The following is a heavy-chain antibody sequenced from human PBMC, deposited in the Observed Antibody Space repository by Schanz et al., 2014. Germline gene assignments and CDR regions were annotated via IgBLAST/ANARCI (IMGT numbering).Heavy chain of an antibody. CDR1: GGTFSSYA. J-gene: IGHJ4*02. CDR2: IIPVLAIA. Sequence: QVQLVQSGAEVKKPGSSVKVSCKASGGTFSSYAISWVRQAPGQGLEWMGRIIPVLAIANYAQKFQGRVTMTRDTSTSTVYMELSSLRSEDTAVYYCARSNYYDNSDYYNAFDYWGQGTLVTVSS. D-gene: IGHD3-22*01. V-gene: IGHV1-69*04. CDR3: ARSNYYDNSDYYNAFDY.